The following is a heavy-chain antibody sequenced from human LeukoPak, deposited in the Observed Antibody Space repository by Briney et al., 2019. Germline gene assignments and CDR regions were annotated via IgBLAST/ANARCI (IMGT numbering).Heavy chain of an antibody. V-gene: IGHV4-39*01. J-gene: IGHJ4*02. CDR3: VRHLWRGSGIYYWFDY. CDR1: GGSISSSSYY. CDR2: IYYSGST. D-gene: IGHD3-10*01. Sequence: SETLSLTCTVSGGSISSSSYYWGWIRQPPGKGLEWVGSIYYSGSTYYNPSLKSRVTISVDTSKNQLSLKLSSVTAADTAVYYCVRHLWRGSGIYYWFDYWGQGTLVTVSS.